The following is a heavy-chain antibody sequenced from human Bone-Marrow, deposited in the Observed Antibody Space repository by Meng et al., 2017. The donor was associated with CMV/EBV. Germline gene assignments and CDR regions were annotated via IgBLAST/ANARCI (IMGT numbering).Heavy chain of an antibody. Sequence: GSLRLSCTVSGGSVSSGSYYWSWIRQPPGKGLEWIGYIYYSGSTNYNPSLKSRVTISVDTSKNQFSLKLSSVTAADTAVYYCARRVFDCTSSSCFTHFYYGMDVWGQGTTVTVSS. CDR3: ARRVFDCTSSSCFTHFYYGMDV. CDR2: IYYSGST. CDR1: GGSVSSGSYY. D-gene: IGHD2-2*02. V-gene: IGHV4-61*01. J-gene: IGHJ6*02.